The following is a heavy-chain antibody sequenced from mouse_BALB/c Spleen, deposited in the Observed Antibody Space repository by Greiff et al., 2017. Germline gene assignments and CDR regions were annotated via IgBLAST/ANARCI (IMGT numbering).Heavy chain of an antibody. CDR3: VRHEYDGEYYYAMDY. V-gene: IGHV10-1*02. CDR2: IRSKSNNYAT. J-gene: IGHJ4*01. D-gene: IGHD2-4*01. Sequence: EVKLVESGGGLVQPKGSLKLSCAASGFTFNTYAMNWVRQAPGKGLEWVARIRSKSNNYATYYADSVKDRFTISRDDSQSMLYLQMNNLKTEDTAMYYCVRHEYDGEYYYAMDYWGQGTSVTVSS. CDR1: GFTFNTYA.